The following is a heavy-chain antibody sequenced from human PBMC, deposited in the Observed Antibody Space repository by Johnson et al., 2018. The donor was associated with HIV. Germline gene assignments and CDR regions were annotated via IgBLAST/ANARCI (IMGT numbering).Heavy chain of an antibody. J-gene: IGHJ3*02. Sequence: QVQLVESGGGVVRPGGSLRLSCAASGFTFSNYGMHWVRQPPGKGLEWVAFIRYDGSNKSYADSVKGRFTISRDNSKNTLYLQMNSLKPEDTAVYYCATDEDALDIWGQGTMVTVSS. V-gene: IGHV3-30*02. CDR3: ATDEDALDI. CDR2: IRYDGSNK. CDR1: GFTFSNYG.